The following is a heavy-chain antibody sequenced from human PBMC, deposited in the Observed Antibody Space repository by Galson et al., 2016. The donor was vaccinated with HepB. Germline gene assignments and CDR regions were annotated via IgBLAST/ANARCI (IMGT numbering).Heavy chain of an antibody. CDR2: VYSSWST. CDR3: ARLSKAVRGNRNYYYYFMDV. D-gene: IGHD1/OR15-1a*01. V-gene: IGHV4-39*01. CDR1: GDSITSSGFY. Sequence: SETLSLTCTVSGDSITSSGFYWGWIRQPPGKGLEWIGSVYSSWSTYYNPSLKSRITISVDTSKNQFSLNLNSVTAADSAVFYCARLSKAVRGNRNYYYYFMDVWGKGTMVTVSS. J-gene: IGHJ6*03.